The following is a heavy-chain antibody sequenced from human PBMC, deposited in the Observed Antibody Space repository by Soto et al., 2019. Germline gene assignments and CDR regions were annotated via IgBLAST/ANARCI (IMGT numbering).Heavy chain of an antibody. CDR2: ISWDSGIL. V-gene: IGHV3-9*01. D-gene: IGHD4-17*01. Sequence: GGSLRLSCAASGFSFGDHAMHWVRQVPGGGLEWVSGISWDSGILDYGDSVKGRYTISRDNAKNSLSLQMDSLRAEDTAVYYCARGDYGGDSGAYWGQGTLVTVSS. CDR1: GFSFGDHA. J-gene: IGHJ4*02. CDR3: ARGDYGGDSGAY.